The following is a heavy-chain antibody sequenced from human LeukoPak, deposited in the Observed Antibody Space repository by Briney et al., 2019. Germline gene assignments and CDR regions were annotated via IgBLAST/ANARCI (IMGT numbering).Heavy chain of an antibody. J-gene: IGHJ4*02. CDR3: ATDRATQYFDY. Sequence: GGSLRLSCAASGFILNDYGMHWVRQAPGKGLEWVAVIWYDGSNKDYADSVKGRFTVSRDNSRNTLFLQMNSLRVEDTAVYYCATDRATQYFDYWGQGTLVSVPS. V-gene: IGHV3-33*01. D-gene: IGHD2-15*01. CDR2: IWYDGSNK. CDR1: GFILNDYG.